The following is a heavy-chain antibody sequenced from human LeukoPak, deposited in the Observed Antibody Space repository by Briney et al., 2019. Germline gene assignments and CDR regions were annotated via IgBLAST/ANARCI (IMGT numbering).Heavy chain of an antibody. D-gene: IGHD3-3*01. J-gene: IGHJ3*02. V-gene: IGHV4-39*07. CDR1: GGSISSSSYY. CDR3: ARDRGYDFWSGYFAVTTDAFDI. CDR2: IYYSGST. Sequence: TTSETLSLTCTVSGGSISSSSYYWGWIRQPPGKGLEWIVSIYYSGSTYYNPSLKSRVTISVDTSKNQFSLKLSSVTAADTAVYYCARDRGYDFWSGYFAVTTDAFDIWGQGTMVTVSS.